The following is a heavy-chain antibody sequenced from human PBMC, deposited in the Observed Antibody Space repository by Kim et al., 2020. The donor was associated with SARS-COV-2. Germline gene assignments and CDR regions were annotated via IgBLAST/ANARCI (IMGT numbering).Heavy chain of an antibody. V-gene: IGHV4-34*01. Sequence: SETLSLTCAVYGGSFSGYYWSWIRQPPGKGLEWIGEINHSGSTNYNPSLKSLVTISVDTSKNQFSLKLSSVTAADTAVYYCARHDILTGYRGRGFDPWGQGTLGTVSS. J-gene: IGHJ5*02. CDR2: INHSGST. CDR1: GGSFSGYY. D-gene: IGHD3-9*01. CDR3: ARHDILTGYRGRGFDP.